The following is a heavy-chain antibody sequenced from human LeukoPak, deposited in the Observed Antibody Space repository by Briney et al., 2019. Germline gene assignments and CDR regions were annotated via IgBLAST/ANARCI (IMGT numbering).Heavy chain of an antibody. V-gene: IGHV4-39*01. CDR3: ARCPYHYGDFGFDY. Sequence: PSETLSLTCTVSGGSISSSSYYWGWIRQPPGKGLEWIGSIYYSGSTYYNPTLKSRVTISVDTSKNQFSLKLSSVTAADTAVYYCARCPYHYGDFGFDYWGQGTLVTVSS. CDR1: GGSISSSSYY. D-gene: IGHD4-17*01. J-gene: IGHJ4*02. CDR2: IYYSGST.